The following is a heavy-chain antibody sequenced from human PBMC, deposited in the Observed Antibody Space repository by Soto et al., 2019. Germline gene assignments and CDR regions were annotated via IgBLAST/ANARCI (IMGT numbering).Heavy chain of an antibody. CDR2: IYASDSVT. Sequence: VDSLRIWCSYSSDKFFRYWIVCVRQIPGKGLEWMGIIYASDSVTKYSPSFQGQVTISANKSISTAYLQWSSLKPSDTAMYYCAAASRAVKGQYGMDVWGQGTPVTVYS. J-gene: IGHJ6*02. V-gene: IGHV5-51*01. D-gene: IGHD3-10*01. CDR3: AAASRAVKGQYGMDV. CDR1: SDKFFRYW.